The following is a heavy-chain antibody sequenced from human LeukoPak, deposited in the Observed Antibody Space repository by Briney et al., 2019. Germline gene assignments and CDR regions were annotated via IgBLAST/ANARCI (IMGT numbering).Heavy chain of an antibody. CDR2: IYYSGST. D-gene: IGHD1-26*01. CDR3: AREDWEEYYFDY. CDR1: GDSIRSHY. J-gene: IGHJ4*02. V-gene: IGHV4-59*11. Sequence: SENLSLNCTVSGDSIRSHYWSWLRQPPGQGLEWIGYIYYSGSTNYNPTLRSRGNIPVDTSKSQFSRKLSSVTAADTAVYYCAREDWEEYYFDYLGQGSLVTVSS.